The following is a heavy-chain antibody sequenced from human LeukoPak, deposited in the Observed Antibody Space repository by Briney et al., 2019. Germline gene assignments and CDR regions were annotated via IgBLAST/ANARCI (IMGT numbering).Heavy chain of an antibody. D-gene: IGHD6-13*01. CDR2: TWYDGSNK. J-gene: IGHJ4*02. CDR1: GFTFSSYG. V-gene: IGHV3-33*01. CDR3: ARDAVYSSSWQYY. Sequence: GRSLRLSCAASGFTFSSYGMHWVRQAPGKGLEWVAVTWYDGSNKYYADSVKGRFTISRDNSKNTLYLQMNSLRAEDTAVYYCARDAVYSSSWQYYWGQGTLVTVSS.